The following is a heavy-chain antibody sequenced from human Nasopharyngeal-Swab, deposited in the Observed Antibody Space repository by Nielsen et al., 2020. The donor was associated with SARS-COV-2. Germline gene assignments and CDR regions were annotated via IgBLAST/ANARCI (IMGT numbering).Heavy chain of an antibody. CDR3: ANCGTTTYYGMDV. V-gene: IGHV3-30*18. Sequence: GGSLRLSCAASGFTFSSYGMHWVRQAPGKGLEWVAFISYDGSNKYYADSVKGRFTISRDNSKNTLYLQMNSLRAEDTAVYYCANCGTTTYYGMDVWGQGTTVTVSS. CDR1: GFTFSSYG. CDR2: ISYDGSNK. D-gene: IGHD1-7*01. J-gene: IGHJ6*02.